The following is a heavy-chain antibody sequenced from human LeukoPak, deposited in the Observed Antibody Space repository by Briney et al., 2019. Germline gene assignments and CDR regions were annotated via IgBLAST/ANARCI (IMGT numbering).Heavy chain of an antibody. V-gene: IGHV4-4*07. J-gene: IGHJ4*02. CDR1: GASISNYY. CDR2: IYSSGST. CDR3: ARTAGTLLDY. D-gene: IGHD6-13*01. Sequence: PSETLSLTCTVSGASISNYYWAWIRQPAGKGLEWIGRIYSSGSTNYNPSLKSRVTMSVDTSKNQFSLKLSSVTAADTAVYYCARTAGTLLDYWGQGTLVTVSS.